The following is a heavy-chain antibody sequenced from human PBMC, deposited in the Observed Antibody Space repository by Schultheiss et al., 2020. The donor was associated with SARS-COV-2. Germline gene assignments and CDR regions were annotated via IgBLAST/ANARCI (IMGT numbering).Heavy chain of an antibody. D-gene: IGHD3-22*01. Sequence: GESLKISCAASGFTFSSYAMHWVRHAPGKGLEWVAVISYDGSNKYYADSVKGRFTISRDNSKNTLYLQMNSLRAEDTAVYYCARDRTYYYDSSGYYSPYYWGQGTLVTVSS. J-gene: IGHJ4*02. CDR1: GFTFSSYA. CDR2: ISYDGSNK. CDR3: ARDRTYYYDSSGYYSPYY. V-gene: IGHV3-30-3*01.